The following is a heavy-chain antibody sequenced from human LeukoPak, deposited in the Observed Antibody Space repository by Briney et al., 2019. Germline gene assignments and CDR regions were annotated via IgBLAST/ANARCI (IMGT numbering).Heavy chain of an antibody. J-gene: IGHJ4*02. CDR1: GFTFSSYA. D-gene: IGHD2-21*02. V-gene: IGHV3-23*01. CDR3: ARLLSGN. CDR2: ISGGGDSP. Sequence: PGGSLRLSCAASGFTFSSYAMSWVRQAPGKGLEWVSVISGGGDSPDYADSVKGRFTISRDNSKNTLYLQMNSLRAEDTAVYYCARLLSGNWGQGTLVTVSS.